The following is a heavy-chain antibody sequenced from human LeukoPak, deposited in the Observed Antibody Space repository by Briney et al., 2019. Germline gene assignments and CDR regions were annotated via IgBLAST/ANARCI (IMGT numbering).Heavy chain of an antibody. CDR1: GGSISSGGYS. Sequence: SETLSLTCAVSGGSISSGGYSWSWIRQPPGKGLEWIGSIYHSGSTYYNPSLKSRVTISVDTSKNQFSLKLSSVTAADTAVYYCARWVYGSGINWFDPWGQGTLVTVSS. CDR3: ARWVYGSGINWFDP. D-gene: IGHD3-10*01. V-gene: IGHV4-30-2*03. CDR2: IYHSGST. J-gene: IGHJ5*02.